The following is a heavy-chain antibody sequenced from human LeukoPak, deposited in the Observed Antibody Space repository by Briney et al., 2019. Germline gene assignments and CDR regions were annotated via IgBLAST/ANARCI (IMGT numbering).Heavy chain of an antibody. CDR2: VYYTGST. J-gene: IGHJ4*02. CDR3: ARHFAYSSSSYFDY. CDR1: GCSVSSYY. V-gene: IGHV4-59*08. D-gene: IGHD6-6*01. Sequence: SETLSLTCSVSGCSVSSYYWSWIRQPPGKGLEWIVYVYYTGSTNHNPSLKSRVTMFEDKSKNQFSLRLYSVTVADTAVYYCARHFAYSSSSYFDYWGQGSLVTVSS.